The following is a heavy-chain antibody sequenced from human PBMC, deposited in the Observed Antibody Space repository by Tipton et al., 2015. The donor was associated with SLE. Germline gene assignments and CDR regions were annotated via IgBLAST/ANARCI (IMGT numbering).Heavy chain of an antibody. V-gene: IGHV4-38-2*01. Sequence: TLSLTCAVSGYSISSGYYWGWIRQPPGKGLEWIGSIYHSGSTYYNPSLKSRVTISLDTSKNQFSLKLNSVTAADTAVYYCARGSRDSGYPDYWGQGTLVTVSS. CDR3: ARGSRDSGYPDY. J-gene: IGHJ4*02. D-gene: IGHD5-12*01. CDR2: IYHSGST. CDR1: GYSISSGYY.